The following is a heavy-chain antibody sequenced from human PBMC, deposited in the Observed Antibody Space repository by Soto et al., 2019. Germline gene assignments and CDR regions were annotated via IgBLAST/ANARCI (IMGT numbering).Heavy chain of an antibody. CDR1: GFTFSSYA. CDR2: INDSGGNT. J-gene: IGHJ6*02. CDR3: AKAILRGVISSKYYGMDV. D-gene: IGHD3-10*01. V-gene: IGHV3-23*01. Sequence: EVQLLESGGGLVQPGGSLRVSCAASGFTFSSYAMTWVRQAPGKGLEWVSSINDSGGNTYYADSVNGRCTISRDNSKNMLYLQMNSLRAEDTAVYYCAKAILRGVISSKYYGMDVWGQGTTVTVSS.